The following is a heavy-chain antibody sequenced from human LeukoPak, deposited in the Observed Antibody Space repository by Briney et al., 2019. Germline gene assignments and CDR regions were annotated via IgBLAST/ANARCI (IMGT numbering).Heavy chain of an antibody. V-gene: IGHV6-1*01. J-gene: IGHJ5*02. D-gene: IGHD5-18*01. CDR1: GDSVSGNSAA. CDR3: ARGVRQLHWFDP. Sequence: SQTLSLTCAISGDSVSGNSAAWNWIRQSPTRGLEWLGRTYYRSKWNNDYAASVQSRITINSDTSKNQFSLQLGSVTPDDTAVYYCARGVRQLHWFDPWGQGILVIVSS. CDR2: TYYRSKWNN.